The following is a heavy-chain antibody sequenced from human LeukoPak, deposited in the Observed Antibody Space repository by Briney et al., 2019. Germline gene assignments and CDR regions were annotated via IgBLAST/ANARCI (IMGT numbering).Heavy chain of an antibody. D-gene: IGHD3-22*01. J-gene: IGHJ4*02. V-gene: IGHV4-34*01. CDR2: INHSGST. CDR3: ARRNSTYDSSGYYSHYFFDH. CDR1: GGSFNDYY. Sequence: NPSETLSHTCAVYGGSFNDYYWSWIRQPPGKGLEWIGEINHSGSTNCNPSLKSRVTISVDTSKNQFSLKLSSVTAADTAVYYCARRNSTYDSSGYYSHYFFDHWGQGTLVTVSS.